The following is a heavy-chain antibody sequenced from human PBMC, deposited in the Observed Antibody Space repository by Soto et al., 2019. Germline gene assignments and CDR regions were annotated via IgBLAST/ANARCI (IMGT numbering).Heavy chain of an antibody. CDR1: GFSFSGST. Sequence: GGSLRLSCAASGFSFSGSTMHWVRQASGKGLEWVGHIRNKANTYGTVYTASVKGRFTISRDDSNNTAYLQMDSLKTEDTAMYYCATYSGSSSGSFDMWGQGTMVTVSS. D-gene: IGHD1-26*01. CDR3: ATYSGSSSGSFDM. V-gene: IGHV3-73*01. CDR2: IRNKANTYGT. J-gene: IGHJ3*02.